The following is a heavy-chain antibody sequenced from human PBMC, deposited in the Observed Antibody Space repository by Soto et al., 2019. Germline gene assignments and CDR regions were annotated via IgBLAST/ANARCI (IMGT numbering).Heavy chain of an antibody. CDR3: AKETTPKDYYGMDV. CDR1: GFTFSSYA. J-gene: IGHJ6*02. CDR2: VSSDGSKQ. V-gene: IGHV3-30*15. Sequence: GGSLRLSCEAFGFTFSSYAMHWVRQAPGKGLEWVSLVSSDGSKQYYADSVRGRFTISRDDSKNTLYLQMSSLRAEDTAVFYCAKETTPKDYYGMDVWGRGTTVTVSS. D-gene: IGHD4-4*01.